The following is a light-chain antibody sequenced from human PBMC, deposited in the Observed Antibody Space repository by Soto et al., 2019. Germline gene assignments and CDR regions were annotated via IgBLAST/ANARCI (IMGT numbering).Light chain of an antibody. CDR1: QSVSSSY. CDR3: RQYGRSGT. J-gene: IGKJ1*01. V-gene: IGKV3-20*01. CDR2: GAS. Sequence: EVVMTQSPATLSVSPGERATLSCRASQSVSSSYLAWYQQKPGQAPRLLIYGASNRATGIPDRFSGSGAGTDFALTIRRLEPEDCAVYYCRQYGRSGTFGQGTKVDNK.